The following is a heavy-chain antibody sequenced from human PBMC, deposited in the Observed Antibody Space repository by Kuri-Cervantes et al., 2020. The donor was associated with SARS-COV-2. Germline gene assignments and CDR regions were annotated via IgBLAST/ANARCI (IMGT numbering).Heavy chain of an antibody. J-gene: IGHJ4*02. Sequence: GGSLRLSCAASGFTFSSYWMSWVRQAPGKGLEWVANIKQDGSEKYYVDSVKGRFTTSRDNAKSSLYLQMSSLRAEDTAVYYCASGSGSYYGGDYWGQGTLVTVSS. CDR3: ASGSGSYYGGDY. CDR1: GFTFSSYW. V-gene: IGHV3-7*01. D-gene: IGHD1-26*01. CDR2: IKQDGSEK.